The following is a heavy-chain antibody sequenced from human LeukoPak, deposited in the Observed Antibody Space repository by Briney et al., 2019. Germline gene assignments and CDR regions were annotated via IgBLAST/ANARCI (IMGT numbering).Heavy chain of an antibody. CDR3: ASSYSSGWYGLAFDY. J-gene: IGHJ4*02. V-gene: IGHV3-53*01. Sequence: QPGGSLRLSCAASGFTVSSKYMSWVRQAPGKGLEWVSVIYSADSTHYADSVKGRFTISRDNSKNTLYLQMNSLRAEDTAVYYCASSYSSGWYGLAFDYWGQGTLVTVSS. CDR1: GFTVSSKY. D-gene: IGHD6-19*01. CDR2: IYSADST.